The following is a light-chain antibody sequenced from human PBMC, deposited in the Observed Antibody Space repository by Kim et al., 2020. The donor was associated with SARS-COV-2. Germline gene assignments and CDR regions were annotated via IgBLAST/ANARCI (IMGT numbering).Light chain of an antibody. V-gene: IGLV3-1*01. CDR1: KLGDKY. J-gene: IGLJ2*01. CDR2: QDS. Sequence: SYELTQPPSVSVSPGQTASITCSGDKLGDKYACWYQQKPGLSPVLVIYQDSKRPSGIPERFSGSNSGNTATLTISGTQAMDEADYYCQAWDSSTVVFGVG. CDR3: QAWDSSTVV.